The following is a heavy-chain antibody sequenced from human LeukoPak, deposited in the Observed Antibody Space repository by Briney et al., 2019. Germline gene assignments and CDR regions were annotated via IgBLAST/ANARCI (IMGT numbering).Heavy chain of an antibody. Sequence: SETLSLTCTVSGGSISSYYWSWIRQPPGKGLEWIAYIYNSGRSNYNPSLKSRVTISLDTSKNQFSLKLSSVTAADTAVYYCAGGSGASWFDPWGQGTLVTVSS. CDR3: AGGSGASWFDP. CDR1: GGSISSYY. J-gene: IGHJ5*02. CDR2: IYNSGRS. V-gene: IGHV4-59*01. D-gene: IGHD2-8*02.